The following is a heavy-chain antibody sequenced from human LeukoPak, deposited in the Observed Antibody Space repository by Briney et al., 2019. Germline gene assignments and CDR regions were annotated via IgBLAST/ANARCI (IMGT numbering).Heavy chain of an antibody. Sequence: PSETLSLTCTVSGGSISSYYWSWIRQPPGKGLEWIGYIYYSGSTNYNPSLKSRVTISVDTSKNQFSLKLSSVTAADTAVYYCARDLRRRGFDYWGQATLVTVSS. D-gene: IGHD3-10*01. CDR3: ARDLRRRGFDY. J-gene: IGHJ4*02. CDR1: GGSISSYY. V-gene: IGHV4-59*01. CDR2: IYYSGST.